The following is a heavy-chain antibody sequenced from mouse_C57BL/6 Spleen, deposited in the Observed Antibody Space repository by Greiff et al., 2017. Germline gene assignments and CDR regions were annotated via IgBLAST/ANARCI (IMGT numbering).Heavy chain of an antibody. J-gene: IGHJ1*03. CDR1: GYTFTSYW. CDR2: IDPSDSET. Sequence: VQLQQSGAELVRPGSSVKLSCKASGYTFTSYWMHWVKQRPIQGLEWIGNIDPSDSETHYNQKFKDKATLTVDKSSSTAYMQLSSLTSEDSAVYYCARHPLYYYGSSYGYFDVWGTGTTVTVSS. CDR3: ARHPLYYYGSSYGYFDV. D-gene: IGHD1-1*01. V-gene: IGHV1-52*01.